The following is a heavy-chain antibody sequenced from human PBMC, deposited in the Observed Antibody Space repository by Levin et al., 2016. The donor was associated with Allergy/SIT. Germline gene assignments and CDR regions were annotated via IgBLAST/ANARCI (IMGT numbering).Heavy chain of an antibody. CDR1: GGSISSSSYY. V-gene: IGHV4-39*01. CDR3: ARHVGVAAGTDFDY. Sequence: SETLSLTCTVSGGSISSSSYYWGWIRQPPGKGLEWIGSIYYSGSTYYNPSLKSRVTISVDTSKNQFSLKLSSVTAADTAVYYCARHVGVAAGTDFDYWGQGTLVTVSS. CDR2: IYYSGST. D-gene: IGHD6-13*01. J-gene: IGHJ4*02.